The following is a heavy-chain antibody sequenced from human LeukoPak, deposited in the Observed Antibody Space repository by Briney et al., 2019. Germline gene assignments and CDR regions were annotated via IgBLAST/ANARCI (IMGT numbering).Heavy chain of an antibody. D-gene: IGHD6-13*01. Sequence: SETLSLTCAVYGESFSGYYWTWIRQPPGKGLEWIGEISHNGNTKHNPYLKSRLTISVDTSKNQFSLKLSSVTTADTAIYYCSRGPPDVEGSSSWYFDHWGQGTPVIVFS. CDR1: GESFSGYY. CDR2: ISHNGNT. CDR3: SRGPPDVEGSSSWYFDH. J-gene: IGHJ4*02. V-gene: IGHV4-34*01.